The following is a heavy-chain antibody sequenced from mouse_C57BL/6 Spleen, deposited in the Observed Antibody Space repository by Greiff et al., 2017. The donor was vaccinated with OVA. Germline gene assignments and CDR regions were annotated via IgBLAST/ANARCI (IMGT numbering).Heavy chain of an antibody. Sequence: ESGPGLVKPSQSLSLTCSVTGYSITSGYYWNWIRQFPGNKLEWMGYISYDGSNNYNPSLKNRISITRDTSKNQFFLKLNSVTTEDTATYYCARVDYDGHYFDYWGQGTTLTVSS. V-gene: IGHV3-6*01. CDR3: ARVDYDGHYFDY. D-gene: IGHD2-4*01. CDR1: GYSITSGYY. CDR2: ISYDGSN. J-gene: IGHJ2*01.